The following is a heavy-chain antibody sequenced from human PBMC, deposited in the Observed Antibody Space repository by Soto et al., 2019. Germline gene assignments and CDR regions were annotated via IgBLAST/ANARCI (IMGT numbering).Heavy chain of an antibody. J-gene: IGHJ4*02. Sequence: QVQLVQSGAEVKKPGASVKVSCKASGYTFTSYGISWVRQAPGQGLEWMGWISAYNGNTNYAQKLQGRVTMTTDTATSTGYMELRSVRSDDTAVYYCARGGVVVVVAATPFDYWGQGTLVTVSS. V-gene: IGHV1-18*01. D-gene: IGHD2-15*01. CDR3: ARGGVVVVVAATPFDY. CDR2: ISAYNGNT. CDR1: GYTFTSYG.